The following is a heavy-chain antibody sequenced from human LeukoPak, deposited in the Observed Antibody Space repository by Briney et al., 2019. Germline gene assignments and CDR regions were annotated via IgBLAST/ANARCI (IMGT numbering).Heavy chain of an antibody. CDR1: GYTFTGYY. CDR3: ARSPPNWGFDY. J-gene: IGHJ4*02. Sequence: ASVKVSCKASGYTFTGYYMHWVRQAPGQGPEWMGWMSPNSGNTGYAQNFQGRVTMTSDTSISTAYMELSSLRSEDTAVYYCARSPPNWGFDYWGQGILVTVSS. V-gene: IGHV1-8*02. D-gene: IGHD7-27*01. CDR2: MSPNSGNT.